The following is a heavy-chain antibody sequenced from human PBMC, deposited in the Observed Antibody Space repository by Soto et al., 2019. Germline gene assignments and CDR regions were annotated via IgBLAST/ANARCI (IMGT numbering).Heavy chain of an antibody. V-gene: IGHV3-30*18. Sequence: GGSLRLSCAASGFTFSSYGMHWVRQAPGKGLEWVAVISYDGSNKYYADSVKGRFTISRDNSKNTLYLQMNSLRAEDTAVYYCAKARVGEANWFDPWGQGTLVTVSS. CDR3: AKARVGEANWFDP. CDR1: GFTFSSYG. CDR2: ISYDGSNK. D-gene: IGHD3-10*01. J-gene: IGHJ5*02.